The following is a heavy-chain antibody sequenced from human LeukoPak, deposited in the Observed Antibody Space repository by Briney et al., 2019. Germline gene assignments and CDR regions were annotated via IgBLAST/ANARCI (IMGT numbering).Heavy chain of an antibody. CDR1: GGSVSYYY. Sequence: SETLSLTCTVSGGSVSYYYWSWLRQPPGKGLEWVGYIYYSGSTNYNPSLKSRVTISVDTSKNQFSLKLSSVTAADTAVYYCAGIGWPPPLWWFDPWGQGTLVTVSS. CDR2: IYYSGST. D-gene: IGHD1-26*01. CDR3: AGIGWPPPLWWFDP. V-gene: IGHV4-59*02. J-gene: IGHJ5*02.